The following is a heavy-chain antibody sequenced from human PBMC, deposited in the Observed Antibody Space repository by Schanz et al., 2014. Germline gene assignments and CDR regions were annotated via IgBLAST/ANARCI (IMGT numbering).Heavy chain of an antibody. CDR1: GFTFSDHW. CDR3: AREGERKGMLPYYFDY. J-gene: IGHJ4*02. D-gene: IGHD3-10*01. V-gene: IGHV3-7*01. Sequence: VQLVESGGALVQPGGSLRLSCSASGFTFSDHWMSWVRQPPGKGLEWVANIKGDSSEKNYVDSVKGRFTISRDNAKNSLYLQMNSLRDEDTAVYYCAREGERKGMLPYYFDYWGQGTLVTVSS. CDR2: IKGDSSEK.